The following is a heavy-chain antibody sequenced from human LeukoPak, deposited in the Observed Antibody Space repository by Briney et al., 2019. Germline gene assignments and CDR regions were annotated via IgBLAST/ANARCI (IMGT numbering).Heavy chain of an antibody. CDR3: ARVDVGSSSWEALDY. CDR2: INHSGST. Sequence: PSETLCLTCAVYGGSFSGYDWSWIRQPPGKGLEWIGEINHSGSTNYNPSLKSRVTISVDTSKNQFSLKLSSVTAADTAVYYCARVDVGSSSWEALDYWGQGTLVTVSS. V-gene: IGHV4-34*01. J-gene: IGHJ4*02. D-gene: IGHD6-13*01. CDR1: GGSFSGYD.